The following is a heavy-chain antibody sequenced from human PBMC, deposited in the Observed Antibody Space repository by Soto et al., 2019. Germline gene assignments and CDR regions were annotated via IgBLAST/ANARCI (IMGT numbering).Heavy chain of an antibody. V-gene: IGHV4-30-2*01. CDR3: ARGGGSDSFDY. J-gene: IGHJ4*02. CDR1: GDSITFGGYS. Sequence: TLSLTCPVSGDSITFGGYSWSWIRQTPGKGLEWIGYINHLETTFYNPSFESRLTLSIDRAKNQFSLKLHSMSAADRAVYFCARGGGSDSFDYWGQGILVTVYS. CDR2: INHLETT. D-gene: IGHD1-26*01.